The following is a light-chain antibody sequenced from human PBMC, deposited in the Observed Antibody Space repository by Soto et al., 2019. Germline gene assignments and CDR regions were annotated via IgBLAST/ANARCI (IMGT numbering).Light chain of an antibody. J-gene: IGKJ2*01. CDR3: QQYGTSPYT. V-gene: IGKV3-20*01. CDR2: GAS. CDR1: QSISSSD. Sequence: EIVLTQSPGTMSLSPGERATLSCRASQSISSSDLAWYQQKAGRAPRLLIYGASNRATGIPDRFSGSGSGTDFTLTISRLEPEDFAVYYCQQYGTSPYTFGQGTKVDIK.